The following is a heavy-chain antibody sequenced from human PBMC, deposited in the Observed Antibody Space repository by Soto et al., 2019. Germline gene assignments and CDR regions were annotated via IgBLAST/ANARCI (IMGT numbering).Heavy chain of an antibody. CDR2: ISGSGDST. CDR1: GITFSSYV. D-gene: IGHD6-13*01. Sequence: EVQLLESGGGLVQPGGSLRLSCAASGITFSSYVMTWVRQAPGQGLEWVSVISGSGDSTYYADSVKGRFTISRDNSKNTLYLQMNSLRAEDTAVYYCAKGYSSSWYYFDYWGQGTLVTVSS. CDR3: AKGYSSSWYYFDY. V-gene: IGHV3-23*01. J-gene: IGHJ4*02.